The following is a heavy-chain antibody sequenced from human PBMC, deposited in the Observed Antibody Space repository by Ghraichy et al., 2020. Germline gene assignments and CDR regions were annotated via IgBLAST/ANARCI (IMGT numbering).Heavy chain of an antibody. V-gene: IGHV3-48*02. CDR2: ISSSSSTE. Sequence: GSLRLSCAASGFTFSSYNMNWVRQAPGKGLEWVSYISSSSSTEYYADFVKGRFTISRDNAKNSLYLQMNSLRDEDTAVYYCAREPYGSGSYYEDYWGQGTLVTVSS. J-gene: IGHJ4*02. CDR1: GFTFSSYN. D-gene: IGHD3-10*01. CDR3: AREPYGSGSYYEDY.